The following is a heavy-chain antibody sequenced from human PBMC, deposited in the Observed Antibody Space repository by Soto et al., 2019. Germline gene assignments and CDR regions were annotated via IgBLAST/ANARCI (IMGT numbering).Heavy chain of an antibody. CDR1: GFTFSSYG. V-gene: IGHV3-30*18. J-gene: IGHJ4*02. CDR3: AKDTQWRSPFDY. Sequence: GGSLRLSCAASGFTFSSYGMHWVRQAPGKGLEWVAVISYDGSNKYYADSVKGRFTISRDNSKNTLYLQMNSLRAEDTAVYYCAKDTQWRSPFDYWGQGTLVTVSS. D-gene: IGHD6-19*01. CDR2: ISYDGSNK.